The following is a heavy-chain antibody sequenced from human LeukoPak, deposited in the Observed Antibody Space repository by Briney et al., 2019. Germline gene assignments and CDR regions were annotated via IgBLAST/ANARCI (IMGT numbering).Heavy chain of an antibody. Sequence: GGSLRLSCAASGFTFSDYEMNWVRQAPGKGLEWVSHISTSGSIIHYADSVEGRFTISRDNAKNSLYLQMNSLRAEDTALYYCAKDVRGAVAGMGNYRGQGTLVTVSS. CDR1: GFTFSDYE. D-gene: IGHD6-19*01. CDR2: ISTSGSII. V-gene: IGHV3-48*03. J-gene: IGHJ4*02. CDR3: AKDVRGAVAGMGNY.